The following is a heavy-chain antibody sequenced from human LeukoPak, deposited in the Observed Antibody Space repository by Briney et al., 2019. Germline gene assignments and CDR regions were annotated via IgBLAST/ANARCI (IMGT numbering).Heavy chain of an antibody. V-gene: IGHV1-46*01. CDR3: ARAGYGMDV. CDR1: GYTFTSYY. Sequence: SVKVSCKACGYTFTSYYIHWVRQAPGQGLEWMGIINPSDAGTSFAQKLQGRVTMTRDTSTSTVYMELSSLRSEGTAVYYCARAGYGMDVWGQGTTVTVSS. CDR2: INPSDAGT. J-gene: IGHJ6*02.